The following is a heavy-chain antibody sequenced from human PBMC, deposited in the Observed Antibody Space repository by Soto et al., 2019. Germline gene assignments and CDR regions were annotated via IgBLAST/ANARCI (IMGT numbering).Heavy chain of an antibody. V-gene: IGHV1-46*03. CDR1: GYTFTNYY. CDR3: ASYRLVGATSFSFDI. J-gene: IGHJ3*02. CDR2: INPSGGST. Sequence: ASVKVSCKASGYTFTNYYMHWVRQAPGQGLEWVGIINPSGGSTSYAQKFQGRVTMTRDTSTSTVYMELSSLRSEDTAVYYCASYRLVGATSFSFDIWGQGTMVTVSS. D-gene: IGHD1-26*01.